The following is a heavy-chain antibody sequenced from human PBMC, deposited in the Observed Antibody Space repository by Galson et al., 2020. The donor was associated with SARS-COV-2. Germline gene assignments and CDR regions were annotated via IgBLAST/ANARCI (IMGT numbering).Heavy chain of an antibody. Sequence: SETLSLTCTVSGGSIISHYWSWIRQPPGKGLEWIGFISYSGSTNYNPYLNSRVTISVDTTKNLFSLKLSSVTAADTAVYYCAREAGAGYFDYWGQGMLVTVSS. D-gene: IGHD1-26*01. J-gene: IGHJ4*02. V-gene: IGHV4-59*11. CDR1: GGSIISHY. CDR3: AREAGAGYFDY. CDR2: ISYSGST.